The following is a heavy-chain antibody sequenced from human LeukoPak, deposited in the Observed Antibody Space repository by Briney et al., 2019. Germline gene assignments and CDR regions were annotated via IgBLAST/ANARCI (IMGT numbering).Heavy chain of an antibody. J-gene: IGHJ3*02. CDR3: ARGGPAPHRITLIVVASSTDAFDI. CDR2: ISAYNGDT. V-gene: IGHV1-18*01. CDR1: GYTLTSYG. Sequence: ASVKVSCKASGYTLTSYGISWVRQAPGQGLEWMGWISAYNGDTNYAQKLQGRVTMTTDTSTSTAYMELRSLRSDDTAVYYCARGGPAPHRITLIVVASSTDAFDIWGQGTMVTVSS. D-gene: IGHD3-22*01.